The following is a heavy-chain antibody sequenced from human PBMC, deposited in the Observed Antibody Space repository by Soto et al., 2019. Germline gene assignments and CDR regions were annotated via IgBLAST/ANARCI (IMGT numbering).Heavy chain of an antibody. CDR1: ECTFTDYD. CDR2: INAVFGKT. V-gene: IGHV1-3*01. CDR3: AAEYYYGSSDPKGRID. J-gene: IGHJ4*02. D-gene: IGHD3-22*01. Sequence: ASVKVSCKASECTFTDYDMHWVCQAPGQRLEWMGGINAVFGKTNYSQKFQDRVTITWDMSTSTAYMELSSLRSEDTAVYYCAAEYYYGSSDPKGRIDWGQGTLVTVSS.